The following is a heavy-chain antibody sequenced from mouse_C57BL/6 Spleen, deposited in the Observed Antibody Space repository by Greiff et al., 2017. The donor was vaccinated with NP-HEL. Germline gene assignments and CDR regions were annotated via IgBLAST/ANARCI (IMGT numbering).Heavy chain of an antibody. V-gene: IGHV5-16*01. CDR2: INYDGSST. CDR3: AREGITTVFDY. CDR1: GFTFSDYY. J-gene: IGHJ2*01. D-gene: IGHD1-1*01. Sequence: EVQLVESEGGLVQPGSSMKLSCTASGFTFSDYYMAWVRQVPEKGLEWVANINYDGSSTYYLDSLKSRFIISRDNAKNILYLQMSSLKSEDTATYYCAREGITTVFDYWGQGTTLTVSS.